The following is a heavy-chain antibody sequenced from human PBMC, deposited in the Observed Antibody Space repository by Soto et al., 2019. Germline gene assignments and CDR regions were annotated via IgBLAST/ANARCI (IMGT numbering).Heavy chain of an antibody. V-gene: IGHV3-23*01. Sequence: PGGSLRLSCAASGFTFSNYAVTWVRQAPGKGLEWVSTISGSGGSTYYADSVKGRFTISRDNSKNTLYLQMNSLRAEDTAVYYCARTNSSGFYFDYWGQGTLVTVSS. J-gene: IGHJ4*02. D-gene: IGHD6-19*01. CDR2: ISGSGGST. CDR1: GFTFSNYA. CDR3: ARTNSSGFYFDY.